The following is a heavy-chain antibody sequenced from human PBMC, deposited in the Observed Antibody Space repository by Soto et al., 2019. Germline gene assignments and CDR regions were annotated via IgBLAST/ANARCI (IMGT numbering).Heavy chain of an antibody. J-gene: IGHJ4*02. D-gene: IGHD2-8*02. CDR1: GFTFSSYG. CDR2: IWYDGSNK. Sequence: QVQLVESGGGVVQPGRSLRLSCAASGFTFSSYGMHWVRQAPGKGLEWVAVIWYDGSNKYYADSVKGRFTISRDNSKNTLYLEMNRLRAEDTAVYYCAREAEGATSSGGFVYWGQGTLVTVSS. V-gene: IGHV3-33*01. CDR3: AREAEGATSSGGFVY.